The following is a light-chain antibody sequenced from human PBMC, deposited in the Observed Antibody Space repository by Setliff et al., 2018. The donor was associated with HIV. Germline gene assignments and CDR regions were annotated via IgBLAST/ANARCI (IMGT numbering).Light chain of an antibody. J-gene: IGLJ1*01. CDR2: QAT. CDR1: SSDIGRCNL. Sequence: QSALTQPASVSGSPGQSITISCTGTSSDIGRCNLVSWYQQYPGKAPKLMIYQATKRPSGVSNRFSGSKSCNTASLTISGLQAEDEADYYCCSNTGSNTYVFGSGTKVTVL. V-gene: IGLV2-23*01. CDR3: CSNTGSNTYV.